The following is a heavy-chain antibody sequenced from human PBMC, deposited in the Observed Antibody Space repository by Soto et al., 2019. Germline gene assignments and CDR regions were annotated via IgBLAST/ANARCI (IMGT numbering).Heavy chain of an antibody. D-gene: IGHD2-2*01. CDR3: AIFGYYSSTSCYYSWFDP. V-gene: IGHV1-24*01. J-gene: IGHJ5*02. CDR2: FDPEDGET. Sequence: ASVKVSCKVSGYTLTELSMHWVRKAPGKGLEWMGGFDPEDGETIYAQKFQGRVTMTEDTSTDTAYMELTSLRSEDTAVYYCAIFGYYSSTSCYYSWFDPWGQGTLVTVSS. CDR1: GYTLTELS.